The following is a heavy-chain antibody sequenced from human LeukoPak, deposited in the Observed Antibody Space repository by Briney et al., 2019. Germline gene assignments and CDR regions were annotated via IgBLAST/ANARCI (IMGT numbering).Heavy chain of an antibody. V-gene: IGHV4-39*07. J-gene: IGHJ4*02. CDR1: GGSISSSSYY. CDR3: ARGKGPGDFDY. Sequence: PSETLSLTCTVSGGSISSSSYYWSWIRQPPGKGLEWIGEINHSGSTNYNPSLKSRVTISVDTSKNQFSLKLSSVTAADTAVYYCARGKGPGDFDYWGQGTLVTVSS. D-gene: IGHD4-17*01. CDR2: INHSGST.